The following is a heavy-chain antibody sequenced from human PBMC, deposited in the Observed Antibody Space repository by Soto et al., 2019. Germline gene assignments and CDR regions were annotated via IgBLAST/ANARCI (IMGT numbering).Heavy chain of an antibody. CDR2: ISAYNGNT. CDR1: GYTFTSYG. D-gene: IGHD3-10*01. J-gene: IGHJ4*02. CDR3: ARDGLLWFGELYSY. Sequence: GASVKVSCKASGYTFTSYGISWVRQAPGQGLEWMGWISAYNGNTNYAQKLRGRVTMTTDTSTSTAYMELRSLRSDDTAVYYCARDGLLWFGELYSYWGQGTLVTVSS. V-gene: IGHV1-18*01.